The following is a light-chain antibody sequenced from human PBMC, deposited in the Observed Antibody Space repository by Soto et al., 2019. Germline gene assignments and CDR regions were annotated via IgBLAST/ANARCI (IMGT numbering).Light chain of an antibody. V-gene: IGLV4-69*01. CDR1: SGHRTYA. CDR3: QTWGPGIVV. CDR2: INSDGSH. Sequence: QLVLTQSPSVSASLGASVNLTCTRSSGHRTYAIAWHQVQSGKGPRFLMTINSDGSHNRGDGVPARFSGASFGAERFLIISSLQSDDETDYYCQTWGPGIVVFGGGTKVTVL. J-gene: IGLJ2*01.